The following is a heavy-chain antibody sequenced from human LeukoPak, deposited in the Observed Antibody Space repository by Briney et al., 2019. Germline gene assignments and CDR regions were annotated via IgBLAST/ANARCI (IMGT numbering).Heavy chain of an antibody. CDR3: ARDNTPSYYGSGSTDY. CDR1: GYTFTSYY. D-gene: IGHD3-10*01. Sequence: RASVKVSCKASGYTFTSYYMHWVRQAPGQGLEWMGWINPNSGGTNYAQKFQGRVTMTRDTSISTAYMELSRLRSDDTAVYYCARDNTPSYYGSGSTDYWGQGTLVTVSS. J-gene: IGHJ4*02. CDR2: INPNSGGT. V-gene: IGHV1-2*02.